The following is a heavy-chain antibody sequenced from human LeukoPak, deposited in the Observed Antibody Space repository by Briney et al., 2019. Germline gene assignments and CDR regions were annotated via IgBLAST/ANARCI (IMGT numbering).Heavy chain of an antibody. CDR2: VYTSGNT. CDR1: GGSISSGDYY. Sequence: PSETLSLTCTVSGGSISSGDYYWSWIRQPPGKGLEWIGRVYTSGNTNYNPSLKSRVTMPVDTSKNQFSLKLTSVTAADTAVYYCARGLSHSKDIWGQGTMVTVSS. CDR3: ARGLSHSKDI. J-gene: IGHJ3*02. V-gene: IGHV4-61*02.